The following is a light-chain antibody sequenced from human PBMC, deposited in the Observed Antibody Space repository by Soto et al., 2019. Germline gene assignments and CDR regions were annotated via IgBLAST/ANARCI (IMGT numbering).Light chain of an antibody. J-gene: IGKJ1*01. V-gene: IGKV1-5*03. CDR1: QSISSW. CDR2: KAS. CDR3: QQYNSYWT. Sequence: DIQMTQSPSTLSASVGDRVTITCRASQSISSWLAWYQQKPGKAPKLLIYKASNLESGVPSRFSGNGSGTEFTLTISSLQPDDFATYYCQQYNSYWTFGQGTKVEIK.